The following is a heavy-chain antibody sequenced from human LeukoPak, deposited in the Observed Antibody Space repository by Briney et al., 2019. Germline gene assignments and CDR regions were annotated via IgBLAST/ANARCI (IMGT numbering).Heavy chain of an antibody. D-gene: IGHD3-22*01. CDR1: GYSFTSYW. Sequence: GESLKISCKGSGYSFTSYWIGWVRQMPGKGLEWMGIIYPGDSDSRYSPSFQGQVTISADKSISTAYLQWSSLKASDTAMYYCATSYYHDSSGYLWGHWGQGTLVTVSS. J-gene: IGHJ4*02. CDR2: IYPGDSDS. V-gene: IGHV5-51*01. CDR3: ATSYYHDSSGYLWGH.